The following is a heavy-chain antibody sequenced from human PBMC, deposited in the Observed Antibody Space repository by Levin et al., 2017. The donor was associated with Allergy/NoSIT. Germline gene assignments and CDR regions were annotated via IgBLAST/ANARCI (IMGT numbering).Heavy chain of an antibody. D-gene: IGHD1-26*01. CDR1: GYTFTSYY. V-gene: IGHV1-46*01. CDR3: ASRGRRVGATSPVYDY. J-gene: IGHJ4*02. CDR2: INPSGGST. Sequence: ASVKVSCKASGYTFTSYYMHWVRQAPGQGLEWMGIINPSGGSTSYAQKFQGRVTMTRDTSTSTVYMELSSLRSEDTAVYYCASRGRRVGATSPVYDYWGQGTLVTVSS.